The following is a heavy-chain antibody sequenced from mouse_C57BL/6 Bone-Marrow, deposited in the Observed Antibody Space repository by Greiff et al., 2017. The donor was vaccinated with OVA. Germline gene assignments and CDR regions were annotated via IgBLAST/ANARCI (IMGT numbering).Heavy chain of an antibody. CDR3: TTPYYYGSNYYAMDY. CDR1: GFNIKDDY. CDR2: IDPENGDT. J-gene: IGHJ4*01. Sequence: EVQLVESGAELVRPGASVKLSCTASGFNIKDDYMHWVKQRPEQGLEWIGWIDPENGDTEYASKFQGKATITADTSSNTAYLQLSSLTSEDTAVYYCTTPYYYGSNYYAMDYWGQGTSVTVSA. D-gene: IGHD1-1*01. V-gene: IGHV14-4*01.